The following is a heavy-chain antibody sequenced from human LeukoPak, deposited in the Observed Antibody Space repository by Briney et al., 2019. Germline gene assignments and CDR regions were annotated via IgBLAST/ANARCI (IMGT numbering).Heavy chain of an antibody. Sequence: SETLSLTCTVSGGSISSYYWSWIRQPPGKGLEWIGCIYYSGSTNYNPSLKSRVTISVDTSKNQFSLKLSSVTAADTAVYYCARRRDAFDIWGQGTMVTVSS. J-gene: IGHJ3*02. CDR2: IYYSGST. CDR3: ARRRDAFDI. CDR1: GGSISSYY. V-gene: IGHV4-59*08.